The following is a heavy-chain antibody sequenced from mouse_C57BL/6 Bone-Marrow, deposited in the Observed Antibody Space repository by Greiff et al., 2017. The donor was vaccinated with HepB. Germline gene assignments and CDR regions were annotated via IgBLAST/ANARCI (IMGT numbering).Heavy chain of an antibody. D-gene: IGHD1-1*01. CDR1: GYTFTSYG. Sequence: QVQLKESGAELARPGASVKLSCKASGYTFTSYGISWVKQRTGQGLEWIGEIYPRSGNTYYNEKFKGKATLTADKSSSTAYMELRSLTSEDSAVYFCARCPFTTVVARRFAYWGQGTLVTVSA. J-gene: IGHJ3*01. CDR3: ARCPFTTVVARRFAY. CDR2: IYPRSGNT. V-gene: IGHV1-81*01.